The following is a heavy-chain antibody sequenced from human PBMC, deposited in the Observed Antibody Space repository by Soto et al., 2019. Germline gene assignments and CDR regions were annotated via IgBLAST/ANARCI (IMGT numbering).Heavy chain of an antibody. V-gene: IGHV4-39*01. CDR2: IYYSGST. CDR1: GGSISSSSYY. CDR3: ARLNPVAAILRFDP. D-gene: IGHD2-15*01. J-gene: IGHJ5*02. Sequence: QLQLQESGPGLVKPSETLSLTCTVSGGSISSSSYYWGWIRQPPGKGLEWIGSIYYSGSTYYNPSLKSRVTISVDASKHQFSLKLSSVTAADTAVYYCARLNPVAAILRFDPWGQGTLVTVSS.